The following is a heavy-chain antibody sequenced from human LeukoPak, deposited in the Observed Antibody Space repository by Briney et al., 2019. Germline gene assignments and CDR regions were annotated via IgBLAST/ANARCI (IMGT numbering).Heavy chain of an antibody. D-gene: IGHD3-22*01. Sequence: GGSLRLSCAASGFTFSSYAMSWVRQAPGKGLEWVSAISGSGGSTYYADSAKGRFTISRDNSKNTLYLQMNSLRAEDTAVYYCAKDLGRYYYDSSGYYQEVYWGQGTLVTVSS. CDR1: GFTFSSYA. CDR2: ISGSGGST. V-gene: IGHV3-23*01. J-gene: IGHJ4*02. CDR3: AKDLGRYYYDSSGYYQEVY.